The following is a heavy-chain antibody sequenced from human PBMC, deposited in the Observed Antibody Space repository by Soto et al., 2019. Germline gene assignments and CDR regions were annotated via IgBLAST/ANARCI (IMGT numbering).Heavy chain of an antibody. CDR2: ISAYNGNT. D-gene: IGHD2-15*01. J-gene: IGHJ3*02. V-gene: IGHV1-18*01. Sequence: QVQLVQSGAEVKKPGASVKVSCKASGYTFTSYGISWVRQAPGQGLEWMGWISAYNGNTNYAQKLQGRVTTTTDTSTSTAYMEMRSLRSDDTTVYYCARVLTLWYCSGGSCHQASDIWGQGTMVTVSS. CDR3: ARVLTLWYCSGGSCHQASDI. CDR1: GYTFTSYG.